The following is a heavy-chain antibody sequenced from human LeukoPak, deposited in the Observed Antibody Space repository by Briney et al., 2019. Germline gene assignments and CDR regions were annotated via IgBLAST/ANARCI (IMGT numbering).Heavy chain of an antibody. CDR2: IYPGDSDT. Sequence: GESLKISCKGSGYSFTNYWIGWVRQMPGRGLEWMGIIYPGDSDTRYSPSFQGQVTFSADQSISTAYLQWRSLKASDPAMYYWARLFLVGGYSGYGFDYWGQGTLVTVSS. V-gene: IGHV5-51*01. J-gene: IGHJ4*02. D-gene: IGHD5-12*01. CDR1: GYSFTNYW. CDR3: ARLFLVGGYSGYGFDY.